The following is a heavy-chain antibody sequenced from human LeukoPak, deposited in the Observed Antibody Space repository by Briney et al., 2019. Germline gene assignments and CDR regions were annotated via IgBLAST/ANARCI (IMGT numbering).Heavy chain of an antibody. CDR3: ARQTRYCSGGSCYSYYYYMDV. CDR1: GGSFSGYY. J-gene: IGHJ6*03. V-gene: IGHV4-34*01. CDR2: INHSGST. Sequence: SETLSLTCAVYGGSFSGYYWSWIRQPPGKGLEWIGEINHSGSTNYNPSLKSRVTISVDTSKNRFSLKLSSVTAADTAVYYCARQTRYCSGGSCYSYYYYMDVWGKGTTVTISS. D-gene: IGHD2-15*01.